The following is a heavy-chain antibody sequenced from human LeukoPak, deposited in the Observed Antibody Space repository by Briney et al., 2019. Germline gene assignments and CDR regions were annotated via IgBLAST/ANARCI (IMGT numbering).Heavy chain of an antibody. Sequence: GGSLRLSCAASGFTFDDYAMHWVRQAPGKGLEWVSGISWNSGSIGYADSVKGRFTISRDNAKNSLYLQMNSLRLEDTALYYCAKETGDWFDPWGQGTLVTVSS. CDR1: GFTFDDYA. CDR2: ISWNSGSI. J-gene: IGHJ5*02. CDR3: AKETGDWFDP. V-gene: IGHV3-9*01.